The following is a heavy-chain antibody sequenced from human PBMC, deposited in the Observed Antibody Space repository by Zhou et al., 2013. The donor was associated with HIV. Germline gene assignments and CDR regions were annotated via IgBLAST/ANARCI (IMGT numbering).Heavy chain of an antibody. V-gene: IGHV1-2*02. Sequence: VQLVQSGSEVKTPGASVKVSCTTSGYPFTNYYTHWVRQAPGQALEWIGWINPQTGGTNYAQKFHDRVTVTTDTSANTAYMELSGLTSDDTAVYYCARETADRKVDAFDIWGQGTMVTVSS. CDR2: INPQTGGT. J-gene: IGHJ3*02. CDR3: ARETADRKVDAFDI. CDR1: GYPFTNYY.